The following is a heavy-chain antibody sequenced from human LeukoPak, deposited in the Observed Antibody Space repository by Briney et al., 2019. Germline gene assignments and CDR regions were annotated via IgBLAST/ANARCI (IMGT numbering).Heavy chain of an antibody. CDR2: ISYDGSNK. D-gene: IGHD3-22*01. CDR3: ARDHGRIYYDSSGYYSDSVY. V-gene: IGHV3-30*14. CDR1: GFTFSSYA. Sequence: PGGSLRLSCAASGFTFSSYAMHWVRQAPGKGLEWVAVISYDGSNKYYADSVKGRFTISRDNSKNTLYLQMNSLRAEDTAVYYCARDHGRIYYDSSGYYSDSVYWGQGTLVTVSS. J-gene: IGHJ4*02.